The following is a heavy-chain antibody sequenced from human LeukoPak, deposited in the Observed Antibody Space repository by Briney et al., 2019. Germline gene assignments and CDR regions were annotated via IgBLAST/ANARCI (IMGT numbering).Heavy chain of an antibody. Sequence: PGGSLRLSCAASGFTFNTYWMAWVRQAPGKGLEWVANIKGDESAKHQADSVKGRFTIFRDNAQKSVYLQMSSLRVEDTGVYYCARAPSEIGGYYPEYFRHWGQGTLVTVSS. CDR3: ARAPSEIGGYYPEYFRH. J-gene: IGHJ1*01. CDR2: IKGDESAK. D-gene: IGHD3-22*01. CDR1: GFTFNTYW. V-gene: IGHV3-7*01.